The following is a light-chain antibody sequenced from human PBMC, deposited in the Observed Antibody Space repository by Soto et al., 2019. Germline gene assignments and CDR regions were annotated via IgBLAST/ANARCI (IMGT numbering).Light chain of an antibody. CDR2: DVS. V-gene: IGLV2-11*01. CDR3: CSYGGNYNYV. CDR1: SSDVGGYNY. Sequence: QSVLTKPSSVSVSPGQSVTISCTGTSSDVGGYNYGSWYQQHPGKAPKLMIYDVSERPSGVPDRFSGSKSGNTASLTISGLQAEDEADYYFCSYGGNYNYVFGTGTKLTVL. J-gene: IGLJ1*01.